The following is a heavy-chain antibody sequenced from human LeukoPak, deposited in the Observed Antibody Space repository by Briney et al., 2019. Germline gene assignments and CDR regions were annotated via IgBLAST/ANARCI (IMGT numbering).Heavy chain of an antibody. Sequence: GGSLRLSCAASGFTFETYWMHWVRQAPGKGLVWVSCINGYGSIRNYADSVKGRFTISRDNAKNTLYLQMNSLRVEDTAVYYCARDEPTVTTGPPVGYWGQGTLVTVSS. CDR2: INGYGSIR. J-gene: IGHJ4*02. D-gene: IGHD4-17*01. CDR1: GFTFETYW. V-gene: IGHV3-74*01. CDR3: ARDEPTVTTGPPVGY.